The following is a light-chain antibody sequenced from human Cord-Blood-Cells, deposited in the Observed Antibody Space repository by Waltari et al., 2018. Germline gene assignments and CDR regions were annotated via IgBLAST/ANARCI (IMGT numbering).Light chain of an antibody. CDR3: QQSYSTWYT. J-gene: IGKJ2*01. Sequence: DIQMTQSPSSLSASLGDRVTITCRASQSISSYLNWYQQKPGKAPKLLIYAASSLQSGVPSRFSGSGSGTDFTLTISSLQPEDFATYYCQQSYSTWYTFGQGTKLEIK. CDR1: QSISSY. CDR2: AAS. V-gene: IGKV1-39*01.